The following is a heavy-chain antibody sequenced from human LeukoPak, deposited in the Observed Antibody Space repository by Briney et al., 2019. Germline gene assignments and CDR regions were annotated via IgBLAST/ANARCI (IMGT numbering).Heavy chain of an antibody. D-gene: IGHD2/OR15-2a*01. Sequence: SETLSLTCTVSGGSISSDHWNWIRQPPGTGLEWIGCIYYSGSTYYNPSLKSRVTISVDMSKSQFSLRLTSVTAADTAVYYCARKNDFDIWGQGTLVTVSS. CDR3: ARKNDFDI. CDR2: IYYSGST. V-gene: IGHV4-59*01. J-gene: IGHJ3*02. CDR1: GGSISSDH.